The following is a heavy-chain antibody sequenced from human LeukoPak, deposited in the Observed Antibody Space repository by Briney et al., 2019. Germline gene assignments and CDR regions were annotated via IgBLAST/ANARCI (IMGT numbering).Heavy chain of an antibody. CDR1: GGTFSSYA. Sequence: SVKVSCKASGGTFSSYAINWVRQAPGQGLEWMGGIIAIYGITNYAQKFQGRVTITTDESTSTVYMYLSSLRSEDTAVYYCARGGYCTNGVCYGDYYFDYWGQGTLVTVSS. D-gene: IGHD2-8*01. CDR2: IIAIYGIT. V-gene: IGHV1-69*05. CDR3: ARGGYCTNGVCYGDYYFDY. J-gene: IGHJ4*02.